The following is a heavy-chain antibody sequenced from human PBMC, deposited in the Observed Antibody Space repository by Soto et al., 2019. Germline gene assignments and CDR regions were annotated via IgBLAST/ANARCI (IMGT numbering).Heavy chain of an antibody. CDR2: INPDTGGT. Sequence: ASVKVSCKASGYTFNTYYIHWVRQVPGQGLEWMGWINPDTGGTDYRQKFQGRVTMTRDTSVSTVYMELNRLTSDDTAVYFCARAVGSDGSSWYRGAYDLWGQGSQVTVSA. CDR3: ARAVGSDGSSWYRGAYDL. CDR1: GYTFNTYY. J-gene: IGHJ5*02. D-gene: IGHD1-26*01. V-gene: IGHV1-2*02.